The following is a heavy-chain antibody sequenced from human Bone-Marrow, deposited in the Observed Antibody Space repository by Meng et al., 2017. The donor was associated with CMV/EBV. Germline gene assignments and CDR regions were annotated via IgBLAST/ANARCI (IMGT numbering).Heavy chain of an antibody. CDR1: GCTFTSYG. D-gene: IGHD3-22*01. Sequence: ASVKVSCKASGCTFTSYGISWVRQAPGQGLEWMGWISAYNGNTNYAQKLQGRVTMTTDTSTSTAYMELRSLRSDDTAVYYCARDPHYYDSSGYYRGVYYYYYGMDVWGQGTTVTVSS. J-gene: IGHJ6*02. CDR2: ISAYNGNT. V-gene: IGHV1-18*01. CDR3: ARDPHYYDSSGYYRGVYYYYYGMDV.